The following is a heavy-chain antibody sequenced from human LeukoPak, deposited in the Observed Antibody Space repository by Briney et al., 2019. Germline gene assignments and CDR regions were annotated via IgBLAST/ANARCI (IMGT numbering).Heavy chain of an antibody. CDR2: ISKSGGDT. CDR3: ARDRHTDQ. V-gene: IGHV3-23*01. Sequence: GGSLRLSCAASGFIFSHYAMSWVRQAPGKGLEWVSAISKSGGDTYYADPVKGRFAISRDNSKNMLFLQMNSLRAEDTAVYYCARDRHTDQRGQGTLVTVSS. D-gene: IGHD2-2*01. J-gene: IGHJ4*02. CDR1: GFIFSHYA.